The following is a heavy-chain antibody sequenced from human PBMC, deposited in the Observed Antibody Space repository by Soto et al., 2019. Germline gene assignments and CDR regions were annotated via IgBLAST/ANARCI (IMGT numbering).Heavy chain of an antibody. V-gene: IGHV6-1*01. CDR1: GDSVSSNSAA. D-gene: IGHD1-7*01. CDR2: TYYRSKWYN. CDR3: ARDRGITGTPYYYYGMDV. J-gene: IGHJ6*02. Sequence: PSQTLSLTCAISGDSVSSNSAAWNWIRQSPSRGLEWLGRTYYRSKWYNDYAVSVKGRITINPDTSKNQFSLQLNSVTPEDTAVYYCARDRGITGTPYYYYGMDVWGQGTTVTVSS.